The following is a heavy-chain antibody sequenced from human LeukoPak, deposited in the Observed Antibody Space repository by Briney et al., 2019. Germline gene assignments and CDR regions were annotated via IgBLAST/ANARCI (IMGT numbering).Heavy chain of an antibody. V-gene: IGHV4-31*01. Sequence: PSETQSLTCSVSGGSISSGGYYWGWIRQHPGKGLEWIGYISSSGNTYYNPSLQSQFTVSRDTFRNQFSLTLNSVTAADTAVYYCARRELKSGYFDYWGQGTLVTVSS. CDR2: ISSSGNT. D-gene: IGHD1-26*01. CDR1: GGSISSGGYY. CDR3: ARRELKSGYFDY. J-gene: IGHJ4*02.